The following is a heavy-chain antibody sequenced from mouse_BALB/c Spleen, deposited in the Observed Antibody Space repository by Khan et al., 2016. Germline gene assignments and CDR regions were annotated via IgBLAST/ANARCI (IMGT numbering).Heavy chain of an antibody. J-gene: IGHJ4*01. CDR3: ARSRYGYPYAMEY. Sequence: QVQLKQSGAELARPGASVKMSCKASGYTFTSYTMHWVKQRPGQGLEWIGYINPSSGYTNYNQKFKDKATLTADKSSSTAYMQLSSLTSEDSAVYYCARSRYGYPYAMEYWGQGTSVTVSA. D-gene: IGHD2-14*01. CDR1: GYTFTSYT. CDR2: INPSSGYT. V-gene: IGHV1-4*01.